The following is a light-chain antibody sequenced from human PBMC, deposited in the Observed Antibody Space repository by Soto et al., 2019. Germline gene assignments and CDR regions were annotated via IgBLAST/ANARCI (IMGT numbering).Light chain of an antibody. CDR1: QSVSSY. CDR3: QQRSGWPPLYT. J-gene: IGKJ2*01. V-gene: IGKV3-11*01. Sequence: EIVLTQSPATLSLSPGEGATLSCRASQSVSSYLAWYEHKPGQAPRLLISDASNRATGIPARFSGSGSGTDFALPISSLEPEDFAVYYCQQRSGWPPLYTFGQGTKLEIK. CDR2: DAS.